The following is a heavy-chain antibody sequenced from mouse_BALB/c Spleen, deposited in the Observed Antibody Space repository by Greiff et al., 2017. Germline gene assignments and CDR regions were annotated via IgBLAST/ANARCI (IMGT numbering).Heavy chain of an antibody. CDR2: ISSGGST. J-gene: IGHJ1*01. Sequence: EVQGVESGGGLVKPGGSLKLSCAASGFTFSSYAMSWVRQTPEKRLEWVASISSGGSTYYPDSVKGRFTISRDNARNILYLQMSSLRSEDTAMYYCAREYGNYEDWYFDVWGAGTTVTVSS. V-gene: IGHV5-6-5*01. CDR3: AREYGNYEDWYFDV. CDR1: GFTFSSYA. D-gene: IGHD2-10*02.